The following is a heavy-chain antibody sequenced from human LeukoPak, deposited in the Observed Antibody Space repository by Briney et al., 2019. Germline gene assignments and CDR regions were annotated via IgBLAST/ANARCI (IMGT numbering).Heavy chain of an antibody. V-gene: IGHV3-30*02. D-gene: IGHD3-3*01. CDR1: GFTLSSYG. Sequence: GGSLRLSCAASGFTLSSYGIHWVRQAPGKGLERVAFIRYDGSNKYYADSVKGRFTISRDNSKNTLYLQMNSLRAEDTAVYYCAKSYYDFIPAFDYWGQGTLVTVSS. CDR2: IRYDGSNK. CDR3: AKSYYDFIPAFDY. J-gene: IGHJ4*02.